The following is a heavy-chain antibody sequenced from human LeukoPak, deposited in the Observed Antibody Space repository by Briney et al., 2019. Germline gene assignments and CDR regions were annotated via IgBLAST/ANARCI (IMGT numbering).Heavy chain of an antibody. J-gene: IGHJ6*02. V-gene: IGHV4-59*08. D-gene: IGHD1-26*01. CDR1: GGSISSYY. Sequence: SETLPLTCTVSGGSISSYYWSWIRQPPGKGLEWIGYIYYSGSTNYNPSLKSRVTISVDTSKNQFSLKLSSVTAADTAVYYCARFLAGATPYYYYGMDVWGQGTTVTVSS. CDR2: IYYSGST. CDR3: ARFLAGATPYYYYGMDV.